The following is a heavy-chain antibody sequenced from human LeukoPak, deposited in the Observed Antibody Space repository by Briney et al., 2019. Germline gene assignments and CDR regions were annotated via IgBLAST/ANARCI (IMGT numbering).Heavy chain of an antibody. Sequence: SETLSLTCAVYGGSFSGYYWSWIRQPPGKGLEWIGEINHSGSTNYNPSLKRRVTISVDTSKTQLSLKLSSVTAADTAVYYCARGHEWLVPNYWGQGTLVTVSS. J-gene: IGHJ4*02. D-gene: IGHD6-19*01. V-gene: IGHV4-34*01. CDR2: INHSGST. CDR3: ARGHEWLVPNY. CDR1: GGSFSGYY.